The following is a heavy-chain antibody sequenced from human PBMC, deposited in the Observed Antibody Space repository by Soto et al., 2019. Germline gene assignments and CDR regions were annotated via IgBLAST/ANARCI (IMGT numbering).Heavy chain of an antibody. CDR3: ASVGCSGASCYSIDYYYYAMDV. Sequence: SETLSLTCTVSGGSVRIGGYFWSWIRQPPGKRLERIGFIYYSGSTNYNPSLKSRVTISIDTSKNQFALNVSSVTAADTAVYYCASVGCSGASCYSIDYYYYAMDVWGQGTSVTVSS. J-gene: IGHJ6*02. V-gene: IGHV4-61*08. D-gene: IGHD2-15*01. CDR1: GGSVRIGGYF. CDR2: IYYSGST.